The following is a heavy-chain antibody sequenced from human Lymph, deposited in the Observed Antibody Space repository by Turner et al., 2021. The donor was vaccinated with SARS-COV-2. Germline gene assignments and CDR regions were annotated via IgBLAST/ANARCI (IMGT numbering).Heavy chain of an antibody. D-gene: IGHD6-19*01. Sequence: QLQLQESGPGLLNPSEPLSLPCPFPGASISSISYYWGWFRQPPGKGREWIGSLYYIWSTYYNPSLQTLDTISVKTSNTQFSLKLRSVTAADTAVYYLARRRQWLVHWYFDLWGRGTLVTVSS. CDR2: LYYIWST. CDR1: GASISSISYY. J-gene: IGHJ2*01. CDR3: ARRRQWLVHWYFDL. V-gene: IGHV4-39*01.